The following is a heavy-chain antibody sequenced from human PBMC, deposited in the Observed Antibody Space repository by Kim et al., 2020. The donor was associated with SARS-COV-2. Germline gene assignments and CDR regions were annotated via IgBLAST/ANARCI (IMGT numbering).Heavy chain of an antibody. D-gene: IGHD4-17*01. V-gene: IGHV4-31*03. CDR2: IYYSGST. CDR1: GGSISSGGYY. J-gene: IGHJ6*02. Sequence: SETLSLTCTVSGGSISSGGYYWSWIRQHPGKGLEWIGYIYYSGSTYYNPSLKSRVTISVDTSKNQFSLKLSSVTAADTAVYYCARGGYYGDLPTHYYYYYGMDVWGQGTTVTVSS. CDR3: ARGGYYGDLPTHYYYYYGMDV.